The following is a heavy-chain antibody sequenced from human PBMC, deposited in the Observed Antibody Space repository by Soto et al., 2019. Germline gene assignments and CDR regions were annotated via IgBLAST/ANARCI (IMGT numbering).Heavy chain of an antibody. J-gene: IGHJ4*02. CDR2: ISGSGGST. CDR1: GFTFSSYA. V-gene: IGHV3-23*01. Sequence: GGSLRLSCAASGFTFSSYATSWVRQAPGKGLEWVSAISGSGGSTYYADSVKGRFTISRDNSKNTLYLQMNSLRAEDTAVYYCATRIAAAVGDDYWGQGTLVTVSS. D-gene: IGHD6-13*01. CDR3: ATRIAAAVGDDY.